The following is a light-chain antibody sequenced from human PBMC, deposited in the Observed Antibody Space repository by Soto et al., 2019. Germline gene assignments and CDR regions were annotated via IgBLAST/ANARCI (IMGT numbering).Light chain of an antibody. J-gene: IGKJ4*01. Sequence: DIQLTPSPAFLSASVGDKVTITCRASQDISSYLAWFQQKPGKAPTPLVYSAATLKSGVPSRFSGSGSGTEFTLTISSLQPEDFATYFCQQIDSYPVTFGGGTKVEIK. CDR3: QQIDSYPVT. CDR1: QDISSY. CDR2: SAA. V-gene: IGKV1-9*01.